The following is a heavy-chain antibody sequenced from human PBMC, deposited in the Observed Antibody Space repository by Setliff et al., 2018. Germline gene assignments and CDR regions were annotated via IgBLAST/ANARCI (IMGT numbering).Heavy chain of an antibody. CDR3: ARVRNTQNGFFDY. CDR2: IYYSGST. V-gene: IGHV4-34*11. D-gene: IGHD1-1*01. CDR1: GGSFSGYY. J-gene: IGHJ4*02. Sequence: PSETLSLTCAVYGGSFSGYYWSWIRQPSGKGLEWIGSIYYSGSTNYNPSLKSRVTISVDTSKNQFSLRLTSVTAADTAIYYCARVRNTQNGFFDYWSQGTLVTVSS.